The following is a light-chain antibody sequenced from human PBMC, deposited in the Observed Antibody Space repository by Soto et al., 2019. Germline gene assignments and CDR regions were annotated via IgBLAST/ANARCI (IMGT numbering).Light chain of an antibody. CDR3: SSYTSSSLYV. Sequence: QSALTQPASVSGSPGQSITISCTGSSSAVGTFRLVSWYQHHPGKVPKLMIYEVSNRPSGVSNRFSGSKSGNTASLTISGLQAEDEADYYCSSYTSSSLYVFGTGTKLTVL. V-gene: IGLV2-14*02. CDR1: SSAVGTFRL. J-gene: IGLJ1*01. CDR2: EVS.